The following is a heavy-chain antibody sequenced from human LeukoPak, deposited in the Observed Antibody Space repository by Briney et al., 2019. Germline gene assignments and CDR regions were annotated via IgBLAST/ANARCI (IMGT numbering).Heavy chain of an antibody. CDR1: GGTFSSYA. CDR2: IIPIFGTA. J-gene: IGHJ4*02. V-gene: IGHV1-69*13. D-gene: IGHD4-17*01. CDR3: ARSPGLTVTTVFLLDY. Sequence: GASVKVSCKASGGTFSSYAISWVRQAPGQGLEWMGGIIPIFGTANYAQKFQGRVTITADESTSTACMELSSLRSEDTAVYYCARSPGLTVTTVFLLDYWGQGTLVTVSS.